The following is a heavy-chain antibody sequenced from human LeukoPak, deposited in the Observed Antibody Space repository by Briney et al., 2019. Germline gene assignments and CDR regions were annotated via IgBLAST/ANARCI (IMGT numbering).Heavy chain of an antibody. V-gene: IGHV3-23*01. D-gene: IGHD1-20*01. CDR3: AKDSANWRGDFDN. J-gene: IGHJ4*02. Sequence: GGSLRPSCAASGFTFSNYAMTWVRQAPGRGLEWVSAISGSGGSTHNADSVKGRFTISRDNTKNTLYLQMNSLRAEDTAVYYCAKDSANWRGDFDNWGQGTLVTVSS. CDR2: ISGSGGST. CDR1: GFTFSNYA.